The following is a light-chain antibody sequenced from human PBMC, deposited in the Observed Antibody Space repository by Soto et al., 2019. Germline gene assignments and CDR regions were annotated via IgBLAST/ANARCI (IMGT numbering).Light chain of an antibody. CDR1: QSINTY. Sequence: DIQMTQSPPSLSATAGDRATITCRASQSINTYVNWYQQKPGKVPKLLIFAASRLQSGVPSRFSGSGSGTDFTLTISSLQPEDFATYYCQQSYSTPFTFGPGTEVDIK. J-gene: IGKJ3*01. V-gene: IGKV1-39*01. CDR2: AAS. CDR3: QQSYSTPFT.